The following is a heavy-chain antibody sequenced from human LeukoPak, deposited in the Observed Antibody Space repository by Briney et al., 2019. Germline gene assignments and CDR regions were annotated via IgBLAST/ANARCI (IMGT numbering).Heavy chain of an antibody. CDR3: ARDSHKFDSSGYYPDAFDI. D-gene: IGHD3-22*01. V-gene: IGHV3-48*03. J-gene: IGHJ3*02. CDR2: ISSSGSTI. Sequence: GGSLRLSCAASGFTFSSYEMNWVRQAPGKGLEWVSYISSSGSTIYYADSVKGRFTISRDNAKNSLYLQMNSLRAEDTAVYYCARDSHKFDSSGYYPDAFDIWGQGTMVTVSS. CDR1: GFTFSSYE.